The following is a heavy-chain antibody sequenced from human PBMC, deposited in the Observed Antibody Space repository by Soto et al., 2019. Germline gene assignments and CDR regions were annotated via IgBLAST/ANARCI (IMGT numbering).Heavy chain of an antibody. CDR1: GYTLTELS. CDR2: FDPEDGET. D-gene: IGHD1-1*01. J-gene: IGHJ5*02. CDR3: AAYNWNYGWFDP. V-gene: IGHV1-24*01. Sequence: ASVKVSCKVSGYTLTELSMHWVRQAPGKGLEWMGGFDPEDGETIYAQKFQGRVTMTEDTSTDTAYMELSSLRSEDTAVYYCAAYNWNYGWFDPWGQGTLVTVS.